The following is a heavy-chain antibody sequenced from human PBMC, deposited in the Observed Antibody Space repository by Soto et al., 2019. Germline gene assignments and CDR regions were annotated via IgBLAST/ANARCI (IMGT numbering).Heavy chain of an antibody. CDR2: IIPIFGTA. CDR3: ARVPQLAVADPSPWFDP. D-gene: IGHD6-19*01. CDR1: GGTFSSYA. Sequence: QVQLVQSGAEVKKLGSSVKVSCKASGGTFSSYAISWVRQAPGQGLEWMGGIIPIFGTANYAQTFQGRVTITEDESPTTAYMELSSLRSEDTAVYYCARVPQLAVADPSPWFDPWGQGTLVTVSS. V-gene: IGHV1-69*01. J-gene: IGHJ5*02.